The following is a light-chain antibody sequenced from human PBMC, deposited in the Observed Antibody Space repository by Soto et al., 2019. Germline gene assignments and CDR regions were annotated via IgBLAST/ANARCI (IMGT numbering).Light chain of an antibody. Sequence: DIQMTQSPSTLSASVGDRVTITCRASHSISSWLAWYQQKPGKAPKLLIYKASSLESGVPSRFSGSGSGTVFTLTSSSLQPDDFASYCCQQYSSLYTFGQGTKLEIK. J-gene: IGKJ2*01. V-gene: IGKV1-5*03. CDR2: KAS. CDR1: HSISSW. CDR3: QQYSSLYT.